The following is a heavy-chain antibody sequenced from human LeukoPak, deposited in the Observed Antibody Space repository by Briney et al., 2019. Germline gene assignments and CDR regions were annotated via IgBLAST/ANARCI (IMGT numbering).Heavy chain of an antibody. J-gene: IGHJ4*02. CDR3: ARSPGASLVNSGYYHPFDY. CDR2: ISSNGDTT. Sequence: GGSLRLSCAASGFTFSTYAMHWVRQAPGKGLEYVSAISSNGDTTYYANSVEGRFTISRDNSKNTLYLQMGSLRAEDMAVYYCARSPGASLVNSGYYHPFDYWGQGTLVTVSS. CDR1: GFTFSTYA. V-gene: IGHV3-64*01. D-gene: IGHD3-22*01.